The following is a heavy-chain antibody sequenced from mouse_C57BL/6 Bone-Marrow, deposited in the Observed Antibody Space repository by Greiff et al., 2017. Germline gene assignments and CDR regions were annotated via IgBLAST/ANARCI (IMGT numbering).Heavy chain of an antibody. Sequence: VQLQQSGAELARPGASVKLSCKASGYTFTRYGISWVKQRTGQGLEWIGEIYPRRGNTYYNEKFKGKATLTADKSSSTAYMELRSLTSEDSAVYFWARWGYGSSYYFDDWGQGTTLTVSS. CDR3: ARWGYGSSYYFDD. D-gene: IGHD1-1*01. J-gene: IGHJ2*01. CDR2: IYPRRGNT. CDR1: GYTFTRYG. V-gene: IGHV1-81*01.